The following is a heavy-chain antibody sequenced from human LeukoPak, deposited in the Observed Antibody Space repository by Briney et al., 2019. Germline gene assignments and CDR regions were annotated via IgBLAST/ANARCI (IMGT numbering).Heavy chain of an antibody. J-gene: IGHJ5*02. CDR1: GGTFSSYA. CDR2: IIPIFGTA. V-gene: IGHV1-69*05. CDR3: ASIAARRDLRPPVP. D-gene: IGHD6-6*01. Sequence: GASVKVSFKASGGTFSSYAISWVRQAPGQGLEWMGGIIPIFGTANYAQKFQGRVTMTRDTSISTAYMELNRLRSDDTAIYYCASIAARRDLRPPVPWGQGTLVTVSS.